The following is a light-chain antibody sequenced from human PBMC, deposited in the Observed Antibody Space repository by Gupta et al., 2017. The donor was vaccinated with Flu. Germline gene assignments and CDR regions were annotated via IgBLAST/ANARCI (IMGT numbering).Light chain of an antibody. CDR1: QSVSSSY. Sequence: IVLTQSPGTLSLSPGERATLSCRASQSVSSSYLAWYQQKPGQAPRLLIYGASSRATGIPDRFSGSWSGTDFTLTISRLEPEDFAVYYCQQYGSSPPPLTFGGGTKVEIK. V-gene: IGKV3-20*01. CDR2: GAS. J-gene: IGKJ4*01. CDR3: QQYGSSPPPLT.